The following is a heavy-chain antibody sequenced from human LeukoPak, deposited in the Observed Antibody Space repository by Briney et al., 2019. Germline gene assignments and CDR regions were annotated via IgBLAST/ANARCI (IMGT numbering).Heavy chain of an antibody. CDR3: ARGTRIAAARRGSRFDY. CDR2: INPSGGST. V-gene: IGHV1-46*01. CDR1: GYTFTSYY. D-gene: IGHD6-13*01. J-gene: IGHJ4*02. Sequence: ASVKVSCKASGYTFTSYYMHWVRQAPGQGLEWMGIINPSGGSTSYAQKFQGRVTMTRDTPTSTVYMELSSLRSEDTAVYYCARGTRIAAARRGSRFDYWGQGTLVTVSS.